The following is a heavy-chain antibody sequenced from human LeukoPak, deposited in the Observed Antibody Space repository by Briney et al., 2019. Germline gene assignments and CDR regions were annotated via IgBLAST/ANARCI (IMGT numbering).Heavy chain of an antibody. CDR3: ASYYYDSRGVFDY. J-gene: IGHJ4*02. CDR2: IIPIFGTA. V-gene: IGHV1-69*13. Sequence: GASVKVSCKASGGTFSSYAISWVRQAPGQGLEWMGGIIPIFGTANYAQKFQGRVTITADESTSTAYMELSSLRSEDTAVYCCASYYYDSRGVFDYWGQGTLVTVSS. CDR1: GGTFSSYA. D-gene: IGHD3-22*01.